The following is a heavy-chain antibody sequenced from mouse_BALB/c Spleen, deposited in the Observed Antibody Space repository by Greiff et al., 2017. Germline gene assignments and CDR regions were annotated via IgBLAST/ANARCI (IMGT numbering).Heavy chain of an antibody. CDR3: ARCSSGYDY. D-gene: IGHD3-1*01. J-gene: IGHJ2*01. V-gene: IGHV1-7*01. Sequence: VQLQESGAELAKPGASVKMSCKASGYTFTSYWMHWVKQRPGQGLEWIGYINPSTGYTEYNQKFKDKATLTADKSSSTAYMQLSSLTSEDSAVYYCARCSSGYDYWGQGTTLTVSS. CDR2: INPSTGYT. CDR1: GYTFTSYW.